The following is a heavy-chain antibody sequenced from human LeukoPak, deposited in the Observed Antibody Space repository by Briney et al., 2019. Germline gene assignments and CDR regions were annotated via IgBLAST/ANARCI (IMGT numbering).Heavy chain of an antibody. CDR1: GFTFSSYS. J-gene: IGHJ4*02. Sequence: GGSLRLSCAASGFTFSSYSMNWVRQAPGKGLEWVSSLSSSNSYIYYADSVKGRFTISRDNAKNSLYLQMNSLRVEDTAIYYCAREAYWGQGVLLTVSS. V-gene: IGHV3-21*01. CDR3: AREAY. CDR2: LSSSNSYI.